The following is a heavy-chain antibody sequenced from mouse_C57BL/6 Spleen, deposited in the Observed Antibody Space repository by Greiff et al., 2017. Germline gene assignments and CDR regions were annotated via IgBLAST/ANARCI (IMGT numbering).Heavy chain of an antibody. Sequence: VKLQESGAELVKPGASVKISCKASGYAFSSYWMNWVKQRPGKGLEWIGQIYPGDGDTNYNGKFKGKATLTADKSSSTAYMQLSSLTSEDSAVYCCARGGNWVFAYWGQGTLVTVAA. CDR2: IYPGDGDT. V-gene: IGHV1-80*01. CDR3: ARGGNWVFAY. CDR1: GYAFSSYW. J-gene: IGHJ3*01. D-gene: IGHD4-1*01.